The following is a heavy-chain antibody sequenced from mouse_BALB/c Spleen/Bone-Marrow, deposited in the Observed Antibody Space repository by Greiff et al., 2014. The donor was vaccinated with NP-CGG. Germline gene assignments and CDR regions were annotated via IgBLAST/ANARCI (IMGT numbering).Heavy chain of an antibody. CDR2: TNPSNGGA. CDR1: GYTFTSYW. V-gene: IGHV1S81*02. J-gene: IGHJ2*01. Sequence: VKLMESGAELVKPGASVKLSCKASGYTFTSYWMHWVKLRPGQGFEWIGETNPSNGGANYNERFKRKATLTVDKSSSTAYMQLSSLTSGDSAVYYCATSYYYAGSRGNSWGQGTTLTVSS. D-gene: IGHD1-1*01. CDR3: ATSYYYAGSRGNS.